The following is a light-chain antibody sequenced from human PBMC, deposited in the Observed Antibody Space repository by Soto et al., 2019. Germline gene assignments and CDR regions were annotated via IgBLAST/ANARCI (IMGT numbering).Light chain of an antibody. V-gene: IGLV2-14*01. CDR3: SSYTSNSTRV. CDR2: DVS. CDR1: NSDVGGSNY. J-gene: IGLJ1*01. Sequence: QSALTQPASVSGSPGQSITISCTGTNSDVGGSNYVSWYQQYPDKAPKLMIYDVSNRPSGVSSRFSGSKSGNTASLTISGLQAEDEADYYCSSYTSNSTRVFGTGTQVTVL.